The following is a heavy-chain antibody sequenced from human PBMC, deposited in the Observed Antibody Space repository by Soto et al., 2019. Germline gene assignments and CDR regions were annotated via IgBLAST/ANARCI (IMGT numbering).Heavy chain of an antibody. CDR1: GFTFDDYA. CDR2: ISWNSGSI. CDR3: AKDNSIAAAGTYQYYYYMDV. J-gene: IGHJ6*03. D-gene: IGHD6-13*01. Sequence: GGSLRLSCAASGFTFDDYAMHWVRQAPGKGLEWVSGISWNSGSIGYADSVKGRFTISRDNAKNSLYLQMNSLRAEDTALYYCAKDNSIAAAGTYQYYYYMDVWGKGTTVTVSS. V-gene: IGHV3-9*01.